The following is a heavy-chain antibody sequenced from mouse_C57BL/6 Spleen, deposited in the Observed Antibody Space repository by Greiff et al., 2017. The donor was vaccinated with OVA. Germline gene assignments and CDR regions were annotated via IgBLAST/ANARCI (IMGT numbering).Heavy chain of an antibody. Sequence: EVQLQQSGAELVKPGASVKLSCTASGFNITDYYMHWVKQRTEQGLEWIGRIDPEDGETKYAPKFPGKATLNADTSSTTAYLQLSSLTSEDTAVYYGARSDSSLDYWGQGTSVTVSS. V-gene: IGHV14-2*01. CDR1: GFNITDYY. J-gene: IGHJ4*01. CDR2: IDPEDGET. CDR3: ARSDSSLDY.